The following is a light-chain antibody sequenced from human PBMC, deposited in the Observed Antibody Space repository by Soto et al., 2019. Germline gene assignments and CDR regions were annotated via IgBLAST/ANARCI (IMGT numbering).Light chain of an antibody. CDR2: DVS. Sequence: QSALTQPRSVSGSPGQSVTISCTGTSSDVGDYNYISWYQHHPGKAPKLMIYDVSKRPSGVPDRFSGSKSGNTASLTISWLQADDEAYYSCCSYGDTFAVFGGGTQVTVL. CDR3: CSYGDTFAV. J-gene: IGLJ2*01. CDR1: SSDVGDYNY. V-gene: IGLV2-11*01.